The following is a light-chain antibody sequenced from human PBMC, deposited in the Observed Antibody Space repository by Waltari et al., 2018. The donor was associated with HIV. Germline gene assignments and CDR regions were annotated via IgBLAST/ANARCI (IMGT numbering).Light chain of an antibody. J-gene: IGLJ1*01. V-gene: IGLV2-11*01. Sequence: QSALTQPRSVSGSPGQSVTISCTGTSSDVGAYNYVSWYQQHPGRAPKLMIYDVSQRPSRVPHLFSGSKSGNTASLTISGLQAEDEADYYCCSYAGSYTFYVFGTGTKVTVL. CDR3: CSYAGSYTFYV. CDR1: SSDVGAYNY. CDR2: DVS.